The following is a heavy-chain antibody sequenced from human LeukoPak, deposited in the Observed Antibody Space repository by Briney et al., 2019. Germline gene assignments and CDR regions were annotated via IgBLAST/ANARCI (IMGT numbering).Heavy chain of an antibody. CDR2: ISSSSSYI. V-gene: IGHV3-21*01. CDR3: ARDLGYCSSTSCYAGSIDY. Sequence: GGSLRLSCAASGFTFSSYSMDWVRQAPGKGLEWVSSISSSSSYIYYADSVKGRFTISRDNAKNSLYLQMNSLRAEDTAVYYCARDLGYCSSTSCYAGSIDYWGQGTLVTVSS. CDR1: GFTFSSYS. D-gene: IGHD2-2*01. J-gene: IGHJ4*02.